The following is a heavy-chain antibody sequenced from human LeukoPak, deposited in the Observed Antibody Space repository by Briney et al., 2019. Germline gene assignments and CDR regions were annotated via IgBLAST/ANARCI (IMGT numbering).Heavy chain of an antibody. CDR1: GFTFSSYS. Sequence: PGGSLRLSCAASGFTFSSYSMNWVRQAPGKGLEWVSSISSSSSYIYYADSVKGRFTISRDNAKNSLYLQMNSLRAEDTAVYYCARDNRYGSGSYSHFDYWGQGALVTVSS. V-gene: IGHV3-21*01. CDR2: ISSSSSYI. J-gene: IGHJ4*02. D-gene: IGHD3-10*01. CDR3: ARDNRYGSGSYSHFDY.